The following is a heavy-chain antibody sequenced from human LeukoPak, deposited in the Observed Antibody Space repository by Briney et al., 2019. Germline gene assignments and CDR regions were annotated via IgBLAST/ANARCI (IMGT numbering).Heavy chain of an antibody. Sequence: SETLSLTCTVSSGSISSSRFYWGWIRQSPGKGLEWIGSIYYSGSTFYNPSLKSRVTISIDTSKNQFSLKLNSVTAADTAVYYCARVRSSSVFPYFYFFDNWGQGALVTVSA. V-gene: IGHV4-39*07. CDR2: IYYSGST. CDR3: ARVRSSSVFPYFYFFDN. CDR1: SGSISSSRFY. D-gene: IGHD3-10*01. J-gene: IGHJ4*02.